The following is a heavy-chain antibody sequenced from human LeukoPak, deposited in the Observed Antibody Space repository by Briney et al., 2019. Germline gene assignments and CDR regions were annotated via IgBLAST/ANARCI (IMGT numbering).Heavy chain of an antibody. V-gene: IGHV1-18*01. CDR1: GYTFTTYG. CDR2: ISGYNGNT. D-gene: IGHD2-15*01. Sequence: ASVKVSCKASGYTFTTYGISWVRQAPGQGLEWMGWISGYNGNTKYAQKVQGRVTMATDTSTSTAYMDLRSLRSDDTAVYYCARRGPYCSGDTCSTRWFDPWGQGTLVTVSS. CDR3: ARRGPYCSGDTCSTRWFDP. J-gene: IGHJ5*02.